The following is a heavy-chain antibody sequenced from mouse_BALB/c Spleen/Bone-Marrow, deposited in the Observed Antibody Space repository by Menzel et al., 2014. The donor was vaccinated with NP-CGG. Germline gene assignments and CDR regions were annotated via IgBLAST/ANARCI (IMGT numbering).Heavy chain of an antibody. D-gene: IGHD2-3*01. CDR1: GFTLTDYY. CDR3: ARYDGYSDNAMDY. V-gene: IGHV7-3*02. J-gene: IGHJ4*01. Sequence: EVMLMESGGGLVQPGSSLRLSCATSGFTLTDYYMKWVRQPPGKALEWLGFIRNKANCYTTEFSASVKGRFTISRDNSQSILYLQMNTLRAEDSATYYCARYDGYSDNAMDYWGQGTSVTVSS. CDR2: IRNKANCYTT.